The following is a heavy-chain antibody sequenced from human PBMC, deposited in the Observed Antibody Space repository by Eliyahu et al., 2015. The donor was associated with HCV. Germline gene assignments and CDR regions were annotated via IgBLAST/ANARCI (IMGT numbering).Heavy chain of an antibody. CDR2: ISYDGSNK. CDR1: GFTFSSYG. CDR3: AKESSVWFDP. J-gene: IGHJ5*02. V-gene: IGHV3-30*18. Sequence: QVQLVESGGGVVQPGXSLXLSCAASGFTFSSYGMPWVRQAPGKGLEWVAVISYDGSNKYYADSVKGRFTISRDNSKNTLYLQMNSLRAEDTAVYYCAKESSVWFDPWGQGTLVTVSS.